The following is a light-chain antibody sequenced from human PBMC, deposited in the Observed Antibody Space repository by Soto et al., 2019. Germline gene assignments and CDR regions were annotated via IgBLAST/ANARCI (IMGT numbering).Light chain of an antibody. CDR2: EVI. CDR1: SSDVGAYNY. Sequence: QSALTQPPSASGSPGQTVTISCTGTSSDVGAYNYVSWYQEYPGKVPKLIIYEVIKRPSGVPDRFSGSKSGNTASLTVSGLQAEDEADYYCTSYAGIHTLVFGGGTKLTVL. J-gene: IGLJ3*02. V-gene: IGLV2-8*01. CDR3: TSYAGIHTLV.